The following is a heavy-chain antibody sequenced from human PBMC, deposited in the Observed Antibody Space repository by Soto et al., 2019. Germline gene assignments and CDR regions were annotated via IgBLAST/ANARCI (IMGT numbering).Heavy chain of an antibody. CDR2: IYYSGST. D-gene: IGHD6-13*01. J-gene: IGHJ6*02. CDR1: GGSISSYY. V-gene: IGHV4-59*01. Sequence: SETLSLTCTVSGGSISSYYWSWIRQPPGKGLEWIGYIYYSGSTNYNPSLKSRVTISVDTSKNQFSLKLSSVTAADTAVYYCARTPYSSSWYVSRYYYYGMDVWGQGTTVTVSS. CDR3: ARTPYSSSWYVSRYYYYGMDV.